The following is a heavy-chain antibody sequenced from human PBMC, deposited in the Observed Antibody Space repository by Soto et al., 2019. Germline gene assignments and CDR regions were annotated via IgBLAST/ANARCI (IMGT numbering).Heavy chain of an antibody. V-gene: IGHV4-34*01. CDR1: GGSFSGYY. J-gene: IGHJ6*03. Sequence: QVQLQQWGAGLLKPSETLSLTCAVYGGSFSGYYWSWIRQPPGKGLEWIGEINHSGSTNYNPSLKSRVTISVDTSKNQFSLKLSSVTAADTAVYYCARGTVVVVPAATYYMDVWGKGTTVTVSS. D-gene: IGHD2-2*01. CDR2: INHSGST. CDR3: ARGTVVVVPAATYYMDV.